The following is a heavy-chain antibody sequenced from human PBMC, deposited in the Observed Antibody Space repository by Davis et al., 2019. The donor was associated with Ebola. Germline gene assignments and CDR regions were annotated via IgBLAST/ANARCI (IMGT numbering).Heavy chain of an antibody. Sequence: ASVKVSCKASGYTFTSYGISWVRQAPGQGLEWMGWISAYNGNTNYAQKLQGRVTMTTDTSTSTAYMELSRLRSDDTAVYYCATLWFGELLGMDVWGKGTTVTVSS. CDR1: GYTFTSYG. J-gene: IGHJ6*04. D-gene: IGHD3-10*01. V-gene: IGHV1-18*01. CDR2: ISAYNGNT. CDR3: ATLWFGELLGMDV.